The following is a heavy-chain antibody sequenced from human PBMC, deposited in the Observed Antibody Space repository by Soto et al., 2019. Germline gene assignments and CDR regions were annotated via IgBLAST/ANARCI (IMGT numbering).Heavy chain of an antibody. V-gene: IGHV1-18*01. CDR2: ISAYNGNT. J-gene: IGHJ4*02. Sequence: QVQLVQSGAEVKKPGDSVKGSCKASVYTFNSYGISWVRQAPGQGLEWMGWISAYNGNTNYAQKLHVRVTMTTDTTTSTAYMELMSLRSDDTAVYYCARDSPPVDYWVPGTLGTVSS. CDR3: ARDSPPVDY. CDR1: VYTFNSYG.